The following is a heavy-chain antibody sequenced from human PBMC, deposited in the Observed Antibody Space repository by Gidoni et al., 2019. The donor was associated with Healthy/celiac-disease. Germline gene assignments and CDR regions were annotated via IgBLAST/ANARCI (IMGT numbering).Heavy chain of an antibody. J-gene: IGHJ6*03. Sequence: QVQLVESGGGVVQPGSSLRLSCAASGFTFSSYGLHWVRQAPGKGLEWVAVIWYDGSNKYYADAVKGRFTISRDNSKNTLYLQMNSLRAEDTAVYYCARDSAPGHSYSSSARPYYYYMDVWGKGTTVTVSS. D-gene: IGHD6-6*01. CDR3: ARDSAPGHSYSSSARPYYYYMDV. CDR2: IWYDGSNK. V-gene: IGHV3-33*01. CDR1: GFTFSSYG.